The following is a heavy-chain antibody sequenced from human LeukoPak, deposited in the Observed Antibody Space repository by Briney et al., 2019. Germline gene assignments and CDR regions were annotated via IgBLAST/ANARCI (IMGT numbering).Heavy chain of an antibody. CDR3: ARGGGLDV. Sequence: GGSLRLSCAASGFTFNTYTMSWARQAPGKGLEWVASINHNVNVNYYVDSVKGRFTISRDNAKNSLYLQMSNLRAEDTAVYFCARGGGLDVWGQGATVTVSS. CDR2: INHNVNVN. J-gene: IGHJ6*02. V-gene: IGHV3-7*03. D-gene: IGHD3-16*01. CDR1: GFTFNTYT.